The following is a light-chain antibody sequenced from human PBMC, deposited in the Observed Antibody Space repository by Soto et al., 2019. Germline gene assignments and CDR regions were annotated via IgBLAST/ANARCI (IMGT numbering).Light chain of an antibody. CDR2: GAT. V-gene: IGKV3-20*01. CDR1: QSVSSGY. Sequence: EIVLTQSPGTLSLSPGERATLSCRASQSVSSGYLAWYQQKPGQSHRLLIYGATSSATGIPDRFSVSGSVTEFSLTGSRLESEDLAVYYCQIYGSSTYTFGQGTKVEI. CDR3: QIYGSSTYT. J-gene: IGKJ2*01.